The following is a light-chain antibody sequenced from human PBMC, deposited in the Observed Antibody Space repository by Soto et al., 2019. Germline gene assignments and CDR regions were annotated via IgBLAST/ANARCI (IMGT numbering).Light chain of an antibody. V-gene: IGLV2-11*01. CDR3: CSYAGSYPTYF. J-gene: IGLJ1*01. Sequence: QSALTQPRSVSGSPGQSVTISCTGTSSDVGGYNYVSWYQQHPGKDPKLMIYDVSKRPSGVPDRVSGSKSGNTASLTISGLQAEDEADYYCCSYAGSYPTYFFGTGTKLTVL. CDR2: DVS. CDR1: SSDVGGYNY.